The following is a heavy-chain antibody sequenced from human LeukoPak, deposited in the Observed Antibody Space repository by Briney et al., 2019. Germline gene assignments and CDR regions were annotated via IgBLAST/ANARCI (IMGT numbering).Heavy chain of an antibody. CDR1: GGSFSGYY. D-gene: IGHD6-13*01. J-gene: IGHJ3*02. Sequence: PSETLSLTCAVYGGSFSGYYWSWIRQPPGKGLEWIGSIYYSGSTYYNPSLKSRVTISVDTSKNQFSLKLSSVTAADTAVYYCARDLEQQLPHDAFDIWGQGTMVTVSS. CDR3: ARDLEQQLPHDAFDI. V-gene: IGHV4-34*01. CDR2: IYYSGST.